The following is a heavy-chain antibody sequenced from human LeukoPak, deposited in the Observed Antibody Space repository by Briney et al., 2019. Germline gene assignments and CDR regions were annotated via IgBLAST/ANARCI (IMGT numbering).Heavy chain of an antibody. CDR3: ARLGVRGVIYYYMDV. V-gene: IGHV3-21*01. J-gene: IGHJ6*03. D-gene: IGHD3-10*01. CDR1: GFTFSSYI. Sequence: GGSLRLSCAASGFTFSSYIMNWVRQPPGKGLAWVSSISSSSSYIYYADSVKGLYTISRDNAKNSLYLQKNSLRGEGTAVYYCARLGVRGVIYYYMDVWGKGTTVTVSS. CDR2: ISSSSSYI.